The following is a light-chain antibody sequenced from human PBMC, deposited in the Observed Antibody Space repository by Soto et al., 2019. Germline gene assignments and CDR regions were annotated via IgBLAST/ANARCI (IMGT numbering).Light chain of an antibody. Sequence: DIQMTQSPSTLSASVGERVTITCRASQSISRWLAWYQQKPGKAPKLLIYETSSLEDGVPSRFTGSGSGTEFSLTITSLQPEDFASYYCQQYKDYWTFGQGTKVDIK. J-gene: IGKJ1*01. CDR1: QSISRW. CDR3: QQYKDYWT. V-gene: IGKV1-5*03. CDR2: ETS.